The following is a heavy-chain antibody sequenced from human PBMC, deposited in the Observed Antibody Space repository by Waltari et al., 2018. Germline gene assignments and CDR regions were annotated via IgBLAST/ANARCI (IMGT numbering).Heavy chain of an antibody. CDR1: GGSISSGSYY. V-gene: IGHV4-61*02. D-gene: IGHD6-13*01. Sequence: QVQLQESGPGLVKPSQTLSLPCTVSGGSISSGSYYWSWIRHPAGKGLEWIGRIYTSGSTNYNPALKSRVTISVDTSKNQFSLKLSSVTAADTAVYYCAREVAAAGTHYFDYWGQGTLVTVSS. CDR2: IYTSGST. J-gene: IGHJ4*02. CDR3: AREVAAAGTHYFDY.